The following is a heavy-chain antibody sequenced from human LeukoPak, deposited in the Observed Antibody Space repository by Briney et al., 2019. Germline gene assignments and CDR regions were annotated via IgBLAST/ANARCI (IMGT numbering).Heavy chain of an antibody. CDR2: ISACNGNT. D-gene: IGHD1-26*01. CDR1: GYTFTSYG. V-gene: IGHV1-18*01. Sequence: ASVKVSCKASGYTFTSYGISWVRQAPGQGLEWMGWISACNGNTNYAQKFQGRVTMTRDTSISTAYMELSRLRSDDTAVYYCASLIVGAIGGAFDIWGQGTMVTVSS. CDR3: ASLIVGAIGGAFDI. J-gene: IGHJ3*02.